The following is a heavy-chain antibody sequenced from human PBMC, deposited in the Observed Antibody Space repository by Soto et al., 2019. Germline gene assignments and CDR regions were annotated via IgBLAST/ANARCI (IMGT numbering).Heavy chain of an antibody. V-gene: IGHV4-34*01. CDR1: GGSFSGYY. CDR2: INHSGST. Sequence: SETLSLTCAVYGGSFSGYYWSWIRQPPGKGLEWIGEINHSGSTNYNPSLKSRVTISVDTSKNQFSLKLSSVTAADTAVYYWASADYNWGSYRPLDYWGQGTLVTVSS. CDR3: ASADYNWGSYRPLDY. D-gene: IGHD3-16*02. J-gene: IGHJ4*02.